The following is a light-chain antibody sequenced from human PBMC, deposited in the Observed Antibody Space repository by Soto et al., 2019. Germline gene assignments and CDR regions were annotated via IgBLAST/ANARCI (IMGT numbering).Light chain of an antibody. J-gene: IGKJ5*01. V-gene: IGKV3-20*01. CDR2: GAS. Sequence: EIGLTQSPGTLSLSPGERATLSCRASQSVTSYLAWYQQKPGQAPRLLIYGASSRAAGIPDRFSGSGSGTDFTLTISRLEPEDFAMFYCQQYAKSVISFGQGTRLDI. CDR3: QQYAKSVIS. CDR1: QSVTSY.